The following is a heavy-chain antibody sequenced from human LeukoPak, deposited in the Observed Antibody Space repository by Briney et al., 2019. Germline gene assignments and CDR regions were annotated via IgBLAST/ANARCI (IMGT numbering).Heavy chain of an antibody. CDR3: AKVPLIAAPKHF. V-gene: IGHV3-7*03. D-gene: IGHD6-13*01. Sequence: GGCLRLSCTASGFTLSTSWMSWVRQAPGKGLEWVANINQDASEKLYVDSVKGRFTISRDNSKNTLYLQMNRLRAEDTAVYYCAKVPLIAAPKHFWGQGTLVTVSS. CDR1: GFTLSTSW. J-gene: IGHJ4*02. CDR2: INQDASEK.